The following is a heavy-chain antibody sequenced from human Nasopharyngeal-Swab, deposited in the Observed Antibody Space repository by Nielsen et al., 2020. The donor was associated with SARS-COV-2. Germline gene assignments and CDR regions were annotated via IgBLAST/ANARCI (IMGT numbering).Heavy chain of an antibody. J-gene: IGHJ3*02. CDR3: AKDRSSRWLWGSDAFDI. V-gene: IGHV3-9*01. D-gene: IGHD6-19*01. CDR2: ISWNSGSI. CDR1: GFTFDDYA. Sequence: GGYLRLSCAASGFTFDDYAMHWVRQAPGKGLEWVSGISWNSGSIGYEDSVKGRFTISRDNAKNSLYLQMNSLRAEDTALYYCAKDRSSRWLWGSDAFDIWGQGTMVTVSS.